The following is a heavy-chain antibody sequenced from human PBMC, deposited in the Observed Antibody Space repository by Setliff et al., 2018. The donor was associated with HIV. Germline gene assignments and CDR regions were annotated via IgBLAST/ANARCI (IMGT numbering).Heavy chain of an antibody. V-gene: IGHV1-18*01. Sequence: ASVKVSCKASGYTFPNYGISWVRQAPGQGLEWMGWVSAYNGLTNYAQNLQGRVTMTTDTSSTTAFLELRSLRSEDTAVYYCARGSFRIAARLDYWGQGTLVTVSS. CDR3: ARGSFRIAARLDY. CDR2: VSAYNGLT. J-gene: IGHJ4*02. CDR1: GYTFPNYG. D-gene: IGHD6-6*01.